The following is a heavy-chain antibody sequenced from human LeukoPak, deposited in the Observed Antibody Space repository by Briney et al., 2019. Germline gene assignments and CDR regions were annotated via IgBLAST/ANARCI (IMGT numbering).Heavy chain of an antibody. CDR2: ISSSSSYI. CDR1: GFTFSSYS. CDR3: ARESPDYDYVWGSYRSNDAFDI. D-gene: IGHD3-16*02. V-gene: IGHV3-21*01. Sequence: GGSLRLSCAASGFTFSSYSMNWVRQAPGKGLEWVSSISSSSSYIYYADSVKGRFTISRDNAKNSLYLQMNSLRAEDTAVYYCARESPDYDYVWGSYRSNDAFDIWGQGTTVTVSS. J-gene: IGHJ3*02.